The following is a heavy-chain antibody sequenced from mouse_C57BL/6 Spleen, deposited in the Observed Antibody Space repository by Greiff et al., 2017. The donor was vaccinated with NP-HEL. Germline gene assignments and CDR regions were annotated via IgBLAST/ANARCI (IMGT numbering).Heavy chain of an antibody. CDR2: IRNKANGYTT. V-gene: IGHV7-3*01. D-gene: IGHD2-12*01. J-gene: IGHJ2*02. Sequence: EVQLVESGGGLVQPGGSLSLSCAASGFTFTDYYMSWVRQPPGKALEWLGFIRNKANGYTTEYSASVKGRFTISRDNSQSILYLQMNALGAEDSTTYYCTGYYYSGYIDYWGQGTSLTVSS. CDR1: GFTFTDYY. CDR3: TGYYYSGYIDY.